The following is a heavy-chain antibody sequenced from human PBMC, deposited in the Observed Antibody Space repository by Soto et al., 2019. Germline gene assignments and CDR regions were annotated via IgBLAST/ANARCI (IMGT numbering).Heavy chain of an antibody. J-gene: IGHJ5*02. CDR3: ARVRSPGHPPYNWFDP. CDR2: ISAYNGNT. CDR1: GYTFISSD. Sequence: ASVKVSCKASGYTFISSDITWVRQAPGQGLEWMGWISAYNGNTNVPQNLQGRVILTTDTSTDTAYMELRSLRSDDAAMYYCARVRSPGHPPYNWFDPWGQGTLVTVSS. V-gene: IGHV1-18*04.